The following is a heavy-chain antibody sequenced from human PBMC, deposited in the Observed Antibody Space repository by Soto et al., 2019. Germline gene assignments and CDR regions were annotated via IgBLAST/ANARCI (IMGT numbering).Heavy chain of an antibody. J-gene: IGHJ4*02. CDR1: GGTFTIYA. CDR3: ARDVTGTTKYFDY. D-gene: IGHD1-20*01. CDR2: IIHIFGTP. Sequence: SVKVSCKASGGTFTIYAISGVLQSPGQGLEWMGGIIHIFGTPNYAQKFQARVTITADKSTSTAYMELSSLRSEDTAVYYCARDVTGTTKYFDYWGQGTLVTVSS. V-gene: IGHV1-69*06.